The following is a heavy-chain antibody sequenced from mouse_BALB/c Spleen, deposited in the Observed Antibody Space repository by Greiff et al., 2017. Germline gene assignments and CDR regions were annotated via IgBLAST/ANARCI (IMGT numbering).Heavy chain of an antibody. CDR2: ILPGSGST. CDR3: ARTSYGSSYWYFDV. Sequence: QVQLQQSGAELMKPGASVKISCKATGYTFSSYWIEWVKQRPGHGLEWIGEILPGSGSTNYNEKFKGKATFTADTSSNTAYMQLSSLTSEDSAVYYCARTSYGSSYWYFDVWGAGTTVTVSS. V-gene: IGHV1-9*01. CDR1: GYTFSSYW. D-gene: IGHD1-1*01. J-gene: IGHJ1*01.